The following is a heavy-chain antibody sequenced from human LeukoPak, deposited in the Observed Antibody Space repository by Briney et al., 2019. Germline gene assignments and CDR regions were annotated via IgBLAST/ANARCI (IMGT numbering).Heavy chain of an antibody. CDR2: IFSNGDT. CDR1: EFTVSRNY. V-gene: IGHV3-53*01. Sequence: GGSLRLSCTASEFTVSRNYMLWVRQAPGKGLEWVSLIFSNGDTHYADSVKGRFTISRDTSKNTVSLQMNSLRVEDTTMYYCTRDQMNYWGQGTLVTVSS. D-gene: IGHD5-24*01. J-gene: IGHJ4*02. CDR3: TRDQMNY.